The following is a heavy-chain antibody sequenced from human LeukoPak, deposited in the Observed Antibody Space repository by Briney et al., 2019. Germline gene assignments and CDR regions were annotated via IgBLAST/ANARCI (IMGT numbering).Heavy chain of an antibody. Sequence: PSETLSLTCTVPGGSISSYYWSWIRQPPGKGLEWIGYIYYSGSTNYNPSLKSRVTISVDTSKNQFSLKLSSVTAADTAVYYCAREVIGSGSYYTSYFDYWGQGTLVTVSS. V-gene: IGHV4-59*01. CDR2: IYYSGST. CDR1: GGSISSYY. D-gene: IGHD3-10*01. J-gene: IGHJ4*02. CDR3: AREVIGSGSYYTSYFDY.